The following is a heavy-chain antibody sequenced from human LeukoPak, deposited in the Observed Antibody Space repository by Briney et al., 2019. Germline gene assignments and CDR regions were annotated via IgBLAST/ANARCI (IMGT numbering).Heavy chain of an antibody. CDR1: GYSFTSYW. D-gene: IGHD6-19*01. CDR2: IDPSDSYT. J-gene: IGHJ5*02. CDR3: ARQVPNSRGLYGDWFAP. Sequence: GESLKISCKGSGYSFTSYWISWVRQMPGKGLEWMGRIDPSDSYTNYSPSFQGRVTISADKSISTAYLQWSSLKASDTAMYYCARQVPNSRGLYGDWFAPWGKETLATVP. V-gene: IGHV5-10-1*01.